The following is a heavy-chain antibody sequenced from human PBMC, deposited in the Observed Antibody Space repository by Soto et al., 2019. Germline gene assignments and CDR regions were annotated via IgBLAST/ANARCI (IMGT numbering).Heavy chain of an antibody. CDR1: GGTFSRNT. CDR2: LIPIFGTA. V-gene: IGHV1-69*13. D-gene: IGHD3-22*01. Sequence: SVKVSCKASGGTFSRNTISWVRQAPGQGLEWMGGLIPIFGTANYAQRFQGRVTITADESTSTAYMELNRLRSEDTAVYYCARQFDYDTSGYYYAYWGQGTLVTVSS. J-gene: IGHJ4*02. CDR3: ARQFDYDTSGYYYAY.